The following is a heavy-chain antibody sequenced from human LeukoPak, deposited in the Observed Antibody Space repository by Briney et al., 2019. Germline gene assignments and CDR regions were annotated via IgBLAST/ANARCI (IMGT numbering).Heavy chain of an antibody. CDR2: IIPIFGTA. J-gene: IGHJ5*02. CDR3: ARDGRRGYSYGSEDWFDP. D-gene: IGHD5-18*01. CDR1: GGTFSSYA. V-gene: IGHV1-69*13. Sequence: SVKVSCXASGGTFSSYAISWVRQARGQGLEWMGGIIPIFGTANYAQKFQGRVTITADESTSTAYMELSSLRSEDTAVYYCARDGRRGYSYGSEDWFDPWGQGTLVTVSS.